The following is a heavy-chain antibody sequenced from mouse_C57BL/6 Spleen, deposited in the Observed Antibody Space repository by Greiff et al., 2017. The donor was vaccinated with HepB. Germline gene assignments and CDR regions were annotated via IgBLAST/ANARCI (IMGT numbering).Heavy chain of an antibody. CDR3: ARAQATIWFAY. CDR1: GYSFTSYY. CDR2: IYPGSGNT. J-gene: IGHJ3*01. Sequence: VQLQESGPELVKPGASVKISCKASGYSFTSYYIHWVKQRPGQGLEWIGWIYPGSGNTKYNEKFKGKATLTADTSSSTAYMQLSSLTSEDSAVYYCARAQATIWFAYWGQGTLVTVSA. D-gene: IGHD3-2*02. V-gene: IGHV1-66*01.